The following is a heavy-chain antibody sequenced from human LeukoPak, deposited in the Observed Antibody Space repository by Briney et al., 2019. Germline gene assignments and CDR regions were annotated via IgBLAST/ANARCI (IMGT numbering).Heavy chain of an antibody. D-gene: IGHD6-13*01. Sequence: GGSLRLSCAASGFTFSSYGMHWVRQAPGKGLEWVAVMSYDGSNKYYADSVKGRFTISRDNSKNTLYLQMNSLRAEDTAVYYCAKHIAAAGTGGYFDYWGQGTLVTVSS. J-gene: IGHJ4*02. V-gene: IGHV3-30*18. CDR1: GFTFSSYG. CDR3: AKHIAAAGTGGYFDY. CDR2: MSYDGSNK.